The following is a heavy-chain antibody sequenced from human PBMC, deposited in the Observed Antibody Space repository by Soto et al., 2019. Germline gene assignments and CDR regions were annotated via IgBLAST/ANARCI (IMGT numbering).Heavy chain of an antibody. CDR2: IGGSGASI. D-gene: IGHD3-10*01. Sequence: QARGQGLQWVSGIGGSGASIFDTDSVNGRFTISRDNSKNTLYLQMNNVRAEDTAVYFCARSLRPLSWFDPWGQGTLVTVSS. J-gene: IGHJ5*02. CDR3: ARSLRPLSWFDP. V-gene: IGHV3-23*01.